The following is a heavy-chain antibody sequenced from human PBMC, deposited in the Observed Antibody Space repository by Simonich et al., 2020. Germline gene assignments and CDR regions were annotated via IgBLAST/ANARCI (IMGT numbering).Heavy chain of an antibody. CDR1: GYSISSGYY. CDR3: ARVGYSNYYYYGMDV. Sequence: QVQLQESGPGLVKPSETLSLTCAVSGYSISSGYYWGWIRQPPGKGLEWIGSIYHSGGTYYYPSLKSRVTISVDTSKNQFSLKLSSVTAADTAVYYCARVGYSNYYYYGMDVWGQGTTVTVSS. D-gene: IGHD6-13*01. V-gene: IGHV4-38-2*01. CDR2: IYHSGGT. J-gene: IGHJ6*02.